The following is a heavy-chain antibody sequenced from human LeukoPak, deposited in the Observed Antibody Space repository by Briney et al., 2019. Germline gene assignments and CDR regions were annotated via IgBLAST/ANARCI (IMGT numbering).Heavy chain of an antibody. CDR1: GFTFSSYS. V-gene: IGHV3-21*01. CDR3: ARGNLALGTAFDI. J-gene: IGHJ3*02. Sequence: PGGSLRLSCAASGFTFSSYSMNWVRQAPGKGLEWVSSISSSSSYIYYADSVKGRFTISRDNAKNSLYLQMNSLRAEDTAVYYCARGNLALGTAFDIWGQGTMVTVSS. CDR2: ISSSSSYI. D-gene: IGHD1-14*01.